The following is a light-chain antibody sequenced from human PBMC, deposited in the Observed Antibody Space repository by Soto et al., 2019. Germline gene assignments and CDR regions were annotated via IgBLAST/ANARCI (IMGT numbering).Light chain of an antibody. CDR3: QQYHNWPPLT. CDR2: GAS. CDR1: QNIIFN. V-gene: IGKV3D-15*01. J-gene: IGKJ4*01. Sequence: ETLMTQSPATLSASPGERVTLSCRASQNIIFNLAWYQQKPGQAPRVLIYGASSRASGIPDRFSGSGSGTDFTLTISRLEHDDFAFYYCQQYHNWPPLTFGGGTRVEIK.